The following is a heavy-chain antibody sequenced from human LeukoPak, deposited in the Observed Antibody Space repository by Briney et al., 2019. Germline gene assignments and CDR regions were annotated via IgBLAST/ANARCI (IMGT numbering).Heavy chain of an antibody. CDR1: GFTFSSYG. Sequence: GRSLRLSCAASGFTFSSYGMHWVRQAPGKGLEWVAVISYDGSNKYYADSVKGRFTISRDNSKNTLYLQMNSLRAEDTAVYYCAKDRGDPVWYFDYRGQGTLVTVSS. J-gene: IGHJ4*02. CDR2: ISYDGSNK. V-gene: IGHV3-30*18. CDR3: AKDRGDPVWYFDY. D-gene: IGHD2-8*01.